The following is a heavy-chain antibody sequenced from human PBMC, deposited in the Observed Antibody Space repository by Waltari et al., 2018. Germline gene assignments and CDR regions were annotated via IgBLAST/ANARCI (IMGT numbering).Heavy chain of an antibody. J-gene: IGHJ6*02. V-gene: IGHV1-24*01. D-gene: IGHD4-17*01. Sequence: QVQLVQSGAEVKKPGASVKVSCKVSGYTLTELSMHWVRQAPGKGLEWMGGFDPEDGETIYAQKFQGRVTMTEDTSTDTAYMELSSLRAEDTAVYYCATCRDYGISMLVEDYYYGMDVWGQGTTVTVSS. CDR2: FDPEDGET. CDR1: GYTLTELS. CDR3: ATCRDYGISMLVEDYYYGMDV.